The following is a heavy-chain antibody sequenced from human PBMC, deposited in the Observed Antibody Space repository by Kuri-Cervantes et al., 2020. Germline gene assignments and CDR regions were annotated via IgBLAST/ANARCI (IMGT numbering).Heavy chain of an antibody. D-gene: IGHD3-3*01. CDR2: VIPIFGTA. V-gene: IGHV1-69*13. CDR3: AKDKTYYDFWSGYYRDDAFDI. Sequence: SVKVSCKASGGTFSSYAISWVRQAPGQGLEWMGGVIPIFGTANYAQKFQGRVTITADESTSTAYMELSSLRSEDTAVYYCAKDKTYYDFWSGYYRDDAFDIWGQGTMVTVSS. CDR1: GGTFSSYA. J-gene: IGHJ3*02.